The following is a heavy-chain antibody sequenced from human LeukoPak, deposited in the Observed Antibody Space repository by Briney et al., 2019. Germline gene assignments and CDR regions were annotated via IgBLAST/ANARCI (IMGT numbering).Heavy chain of an antibody. CDR3: ARYKDFNWLLRDDY. V-gene: IGHV3-21*01. D-gene: IGHD3-9*01. J-gene: IGHJ4*02. Sequence: PGGSLTLSCAVSGFIFNDYSMNWVRQAPAKGLEWVSSISGSSTEIHYADSVKGRFSISRDNAKNSQYLQMNGLRAEDTAIYYCARYKDFNWLLRDDYWGAGNLVTVSS. CDR1: GFIFNDYS. CDR2: ISGSSTEI.